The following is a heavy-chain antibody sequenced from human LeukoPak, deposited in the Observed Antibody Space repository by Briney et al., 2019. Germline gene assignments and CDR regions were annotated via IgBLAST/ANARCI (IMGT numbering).Heavy chain of an antibody. J-gene: IGHJ4*02. CDR3: AKDKTRSGVPHDY. V-gene: IGHV3-23*01. D-gene: IGHD2-8*01. Sequence: GGSLRLSCAAYGFTFSSYAMSWVRQAPGKGLEWVSAISGSGGSTYYADSVKGRFTISRDNSKNTLYLQMNSLRAEDTAVYYCAKDKTRSGVPHDYWGQGTLVTVSS. CDR1: GFTFSSYA. CDR2: ISGSGGST.